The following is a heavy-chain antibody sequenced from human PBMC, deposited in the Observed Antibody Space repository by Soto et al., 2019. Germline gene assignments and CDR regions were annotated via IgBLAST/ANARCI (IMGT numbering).Heavy chain of an antibody. Sequence: PGGSLRLSCTGSGFTFSNFAMHWVRQAPGKGLEWVAVIWYDGSNKYYADSVKGRFTISRDNSKNTLYLQMNSLRAEDTAVYYCARDSLRQVDYWGQGTLVTVSS. CDR2: IWYDGSNK. V-gene: IGHV3-33*01. CDR3: ARDSLRQVDY. CDR1: GFTFSNFA. J-gene: IGHJ4*02.